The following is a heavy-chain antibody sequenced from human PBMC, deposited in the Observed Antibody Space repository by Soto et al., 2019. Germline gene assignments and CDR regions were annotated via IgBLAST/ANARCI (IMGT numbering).Heavy chain of an antibody. Sequence: ASVKVSCKASGYTFTSYGISWVRQAPGQGLEWMGWVSAYNGNTNYAQKFQGRVTMTTDTSTTTAYMELRSLRSDDTAVYYCAKDEIATPGNLDYWGQGTLVTVSS. CDR2: VSAYNGNT. D-gene: IGHD6-13*01. CDR1: GYTFTSYG. CDR3: AKDEIATPGNLDY. J-gene: IGHJ4*02. V-gene: IGHV1-18*01.